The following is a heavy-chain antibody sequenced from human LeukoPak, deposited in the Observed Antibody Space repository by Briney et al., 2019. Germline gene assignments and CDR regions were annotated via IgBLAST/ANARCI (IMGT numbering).Heavy chain of an antibody. D-gene: IGHD5-18*01. CDR1: GYTFTSYG. CDR2: INTYNVNT. CDR3: AGDSRRGYSYGYDY. Sequence: ASVKVSCKTSGYTFTSYGVSWVRQAPGQGLEWMGWINTYNVNTNYAQKFQGRVTLTTDASTSTAHMELRSLRSDDTAVYYCAGDSRRGYSYGYDYWGQGTLVTVSS. J-gene: IGHJ4*02. V-gene: IGHV1-18*01.